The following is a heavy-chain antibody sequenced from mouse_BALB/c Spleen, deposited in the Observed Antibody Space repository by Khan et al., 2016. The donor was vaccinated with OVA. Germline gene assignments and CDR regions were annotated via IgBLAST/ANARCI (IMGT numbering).Heavy chain of an antibody. J-gene: IGHJ1*01. Sequence: QVQLKESGPGLVVPSQSLSITCTVSGFSLTSYGVHWVRQPPGKDLEWLGAIWTGGSTNYNSALRSRLTINKDNSKSQVFLKMNNLQTDDTAMYCCARDLGSSHWYFDVWGAGTTVTVSS. D-gene: IGHD1-1*01. CDR1: GFSLTSYG. V-gene: IGHV2-9*02. CDR3: ARDLGSSHWYFDV. CDR2: IWTGGST.